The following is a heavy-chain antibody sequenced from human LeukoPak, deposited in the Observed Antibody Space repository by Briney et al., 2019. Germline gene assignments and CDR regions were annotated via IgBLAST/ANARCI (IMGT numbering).Heavy chain of an antibody. CDR3: ARGRGYSPD. D-gene: IGHD5-18*01. CDR2: INHSGST. Sequence: TSETLSLTCTVSGGSISSYYWSWIRQPPGKGLEWIGEINHSGSTNYNPSLKSRVTISVDTSKNQFSLKLSSVTAADTAVYYCARGRGYSPDWGQGTLVTVSS. V-gene: IGHV4-34*01. CDR1: GGSISSYY. J-gene: IGHJ4*02.